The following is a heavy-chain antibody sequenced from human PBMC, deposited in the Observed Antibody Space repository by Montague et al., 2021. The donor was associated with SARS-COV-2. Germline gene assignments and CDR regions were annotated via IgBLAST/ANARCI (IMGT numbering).Heavy chain of an antibody. CDR1: GFTLSSYA. Sequence: SLRLSCAASGFTLSSYALHWVRQAPGKGLEWVAVISYDGSNKYYADSVKGRFTISRDNSKNTLYLQMNSLRAEDTAVYYCARPHSGSYYSSFDYWGQGTLVTVSS. V-gene: IGHV3-30-3*01. D-gene: IGHD3-10*01. CDR3: ARPHSGSYYSSFDY. J-gene: IGHJ4*02. CDR2: ISYDGSNK.